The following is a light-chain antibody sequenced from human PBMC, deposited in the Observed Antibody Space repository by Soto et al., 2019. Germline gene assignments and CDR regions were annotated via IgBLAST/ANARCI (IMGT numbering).Light chain of an antibody. CDR2: DAS. CDR1: QSISSF. V-gene: IGKV3-11*01. Sequence: EIVLTQSPATLSLSPGERATLSCRASQSISSFLAWYQQKPGQAPRLLIYDASNRATGIPARFSGSGSGTDFTLTISGLEPEDFVVYYCQQRSRWPLTFGGGTKVEIK. CDR3: QQRSRWPLT. J-gene: IGKJ4*01.